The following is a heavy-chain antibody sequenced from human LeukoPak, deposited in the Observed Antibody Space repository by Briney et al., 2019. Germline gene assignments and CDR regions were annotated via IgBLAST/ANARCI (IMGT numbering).Heavy chain of an antibody. V-gene: IGHV3-9*01. CDR2: ISWNSGSI. J-gene: IGHJ3*02. D-gene: IGHD6-19*01. CDR1: GFTFDDYA. CDR3: AKDIGSGWPNDAFDI. Sequence: PGGSLRLSCAVSGFTFDDYAMHWVRQAPGKGLEWVSGISWNSGSIGYADSVKGRFTISRDNAKNSLYLQMNSLRAEDTALYYCAKDIGSGWPNDAFDIWGQGTMVTVSS.